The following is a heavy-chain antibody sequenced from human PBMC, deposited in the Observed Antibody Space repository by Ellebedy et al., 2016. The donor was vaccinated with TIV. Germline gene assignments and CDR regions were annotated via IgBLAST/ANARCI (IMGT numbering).Heavy chain of an antibody. V-gene: IGHV4-30-2*01. CDR2: IYHSGST. Sequence: SQTLSLTCXVSGGSISSGDYSWSWIRLPPGKGLEWIGYIYHSGSTYYNPSLKSRVTISVDRSKNQFSLKLSSVTAADTAVYYCARISGTTFDYWGQGTLVTVSS. D-gene: IGHD1-7*01. CDR1: GGSISSGDYS. CDR3: ARISGTTFDY. J-gene: IGHJ4*02.